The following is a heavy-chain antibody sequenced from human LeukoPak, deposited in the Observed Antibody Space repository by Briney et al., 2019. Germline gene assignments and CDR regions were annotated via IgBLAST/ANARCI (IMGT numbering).Heavy chain of an antibody. J-gene: IGHJ4*02. D-gene: IGHD5-24*01. V-gene: IGHV1-2*02. CDR3: ARGHLWSRDGYLDY. CDR1: GYTFTGHY. Sequence: ASVKVSCKASGYTFTGHYMHWVRQAPGQGLEWMGWINPKNAATNYAQGFQGRVTMTRDTSISTAYMELSRLRSDDTAVYYCARGHLWSRDGYLDYWGQGTLVTVSS. CDR2: INPKNAAT.